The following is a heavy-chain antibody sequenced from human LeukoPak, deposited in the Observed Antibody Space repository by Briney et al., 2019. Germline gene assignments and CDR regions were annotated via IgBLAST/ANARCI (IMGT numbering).Heavy chain of an antibody. Sequence: GESLKISCKGSGYSFTSHWIGWVRQMPGKGLEWMGIIYPGDFDTRYSPSFQGQVTISADKSISTAYLQWSSLKASDTAMYYCARRQGQQLADNWFDPWGQGTLVTVSS. V-gene: IGHV5-51*01. CDR3: ARRQGQQLADNWFDP. J-gene: IGHJ5*02. CDR2: IYPGDFDT. D-gene: IGHD6-13*01. CDR1: GYSFTSHW.